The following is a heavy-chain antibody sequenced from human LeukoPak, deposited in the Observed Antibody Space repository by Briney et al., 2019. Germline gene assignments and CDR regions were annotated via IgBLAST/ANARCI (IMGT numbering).Heavy chain of an antibody. V-gene: IGHV4-39*07. CDR2: IYYSGST. CDR1: GGSISSSSYY. D-gene: IGHD3-9*01. CDR3: AAIYFDWLLYPYYFDY. Sequence: SETLSLTCTVSGGSISSSSYYWGWIRQPPGKGLEWIGSIYYSGSTYYNPSLKSRVTISVDTSKNQFSLKLSSVTAADTAVYYCAAIYFDWLLYPYYFDYWGQGTLVTVSS. J-gene: IGHJ4*02.